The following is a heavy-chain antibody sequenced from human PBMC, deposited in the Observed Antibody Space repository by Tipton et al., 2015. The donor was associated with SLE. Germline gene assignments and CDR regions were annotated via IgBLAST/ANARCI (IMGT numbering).Heavy chain of an antibody. Sequence: TLSLTCFVSGGSIGSRPYYWSWIRQPPGKGLEWIGEIYHSGSTNYNPSLKSRFTISVDKSKNQFSLKLSSVTASDTAVYYCARHIYDFWSDARYFDLWGRGTLVTVSS. J-gene: IGHJ2*01. V-gene: IGHV4-61*05. CDR3: ARHIYDFWSDARYFDL. CDR1: GGSIGSRPYY. D-gene: IGHD3-3*01. CDR2: IYHSGST.